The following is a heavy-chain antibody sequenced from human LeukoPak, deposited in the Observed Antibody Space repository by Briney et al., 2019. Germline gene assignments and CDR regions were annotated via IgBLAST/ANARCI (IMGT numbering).Heavy chain of an antibody. Sequence: GGSLRLSCTASGFTLSNFAMHWVRQSPDKGLQYVSAISTNGSRTFYADSVKGRFTISRDNSKNTLYLQMNSLRAEDTAVYYCASYSGSYYHPSGAFDIWGQGTMVTVSS. D-gene: IGHD3-10*01. J-gene: IGHJ3*02. CDR2: ISTNGSRT. CDR3: ASYSGSYYHPSGAFDI. CDR1: GFTLSNFA. V-gene: IGHV3-64*04.